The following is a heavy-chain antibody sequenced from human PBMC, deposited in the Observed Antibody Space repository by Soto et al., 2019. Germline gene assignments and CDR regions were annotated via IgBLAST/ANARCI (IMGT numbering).Heavy chain of an antibody. V-gene: IGHV1-3*01. D-gene: IGHD3-10*01. CDR3: ARDSGSP. CDR2: INAGNGST. J-gene: IGHJ5*02. Sequence: ASVKVSCKASGYTFTIYAMHWVRQAPGQRLEWMGWINAGNGSTKYSQKFQGRITITRDTSASTAYMELSSLRSEDTAVYYCARDSGSPWGPGTLVTVSS. CDR1: GYTFTIYA.